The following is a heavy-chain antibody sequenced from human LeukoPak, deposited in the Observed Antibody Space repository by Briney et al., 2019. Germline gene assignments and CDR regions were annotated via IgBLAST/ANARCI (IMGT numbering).Heavy chain of an antibody. V-gene: IGHV3-7*01. CDR1: GFTFSSYW. J-gene: IGHJ6*03. CDR3: ATRYCTIPACRASSYHCMDN. Sequence: PGGSLRLSCAASGFTFSSYWMTWVRQAPGKGLEWVANIKQDGSEAYYVDSVKGRFIVSRDNAKNSLYLQLNSLGAEDTAVYYCATRYCTIPACRASSYHCMDNWGKGTTVTVSS. CDR2: IKQDGSEA. D-gene: IGHD2-8*01.